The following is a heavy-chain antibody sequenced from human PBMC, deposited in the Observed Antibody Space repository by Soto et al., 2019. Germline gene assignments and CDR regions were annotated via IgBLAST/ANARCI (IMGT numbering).Heavy chain of an antibody. D-gene: IGHD3-10*01. V-gene: IGHV4-34*01. J-gene: IGHJ4*02. CDR3: ARGGGSGSYDIDY. CDR1: GGSFSGYY. CDR2: INHSGST. Sequence: SETLSLTCAVYGGSFSGYYWSWIRQPPGKGLEWIGEINHSGSTNYNPSLKSRVTISVDTSKNQFSLKLSSVTAADTAVYYCARGGGSGSYDIDYWGQGTLVT.